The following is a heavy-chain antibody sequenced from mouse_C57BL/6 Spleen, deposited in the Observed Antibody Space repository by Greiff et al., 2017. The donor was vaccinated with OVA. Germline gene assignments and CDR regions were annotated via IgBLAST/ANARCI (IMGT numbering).Heavy chain of an antibody. CDR3: ARRGYDYLYAKDY. CDR2: IYPRDGST. CDR1: GYTFTSYD. D-gene: IGHD2-4*01. Sequence: VKVVESGPELVKPGASVKLSCKASGYTFTSYDINWVKQRPGQGLEWIGWIYPRDGSTKYNEKFKGKATLTVDTSSSKAYMELHSLTSEDSAVYYCARRGYDYLYAKDYWGQGTSVTVSS. V-gene: IGHV1-85*01. J-gene: IGHJ4*01.